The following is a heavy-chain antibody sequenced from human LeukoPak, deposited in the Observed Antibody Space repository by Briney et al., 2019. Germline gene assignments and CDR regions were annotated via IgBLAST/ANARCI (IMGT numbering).Heavy chain of an antibody. CDR3: AKYATTGTTSTYDS. CDR2: ITRTGDRT. Sequence: GGTLRLSCAASGFTFSSYGMSWVRQAPGKGLEWVSAITRTGDRTYYADSVRGRFTLSRDNSKNTLSLQMNSLRAEDTAIYYCAKYATTGTTSTYDSWGQGTLVTVSS. J-gene: IGHJ5*02. V-gene: IGHV3-23*01. CDR1: GFTFSSYG. D-gene: IGHD1-1*01.